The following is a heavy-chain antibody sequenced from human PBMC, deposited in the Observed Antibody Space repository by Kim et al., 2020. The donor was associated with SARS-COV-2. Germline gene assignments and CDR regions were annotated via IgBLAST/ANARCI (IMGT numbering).Heavy chain of an antibody. D-gene: IGHD3-22*01. Sequence: VRGRFTICRDNAKNSLYLQMNSLRADDTALYYCAKAPSSYYYDTTSALDIWGQGTMVTVSS. CDR3: AKAPSSYYYDTTSALDI. V-gene: IGHV3-9*01. J-gene: IGHJ3*02.